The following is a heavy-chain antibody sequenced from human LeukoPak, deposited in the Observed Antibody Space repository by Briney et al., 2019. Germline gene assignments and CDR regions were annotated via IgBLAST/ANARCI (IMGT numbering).Heavy chain of an antibody. J-gene: IGHJ5*02. CDR2: VYHTGST. V-gene: IGHV4-61*01. D-gene: IGHD6-19*01. CDR1: GDPASRGSYY. CDR3: ARGFASGWYSRYDP. Sequence: ASETLSLTCTVSGDPASRGSYYWSWIRQPPGKELEWIGYVYHTGSTNYNPSLKSRVTISVDTSKNEFSLKMTSVTAADTAVYYCARGFASGWYSRYDPWGQGTLVTVSS.